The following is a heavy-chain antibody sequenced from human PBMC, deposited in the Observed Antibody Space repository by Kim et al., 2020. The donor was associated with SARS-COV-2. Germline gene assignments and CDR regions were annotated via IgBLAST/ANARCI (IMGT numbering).Heavy chain of an antibody. J-gene: IGHJ2*01. D-gene: IGHD4-17*01. V-gene: IGHV3-23*03. CDR3: AKRRTYGDNLWWNFAV. Sequence: VKGRFTISRDNAKNTRYLQMNSLRDEDTAVYYCAKRRTYGDNLWWNFAVWGRGTLVTVSS.